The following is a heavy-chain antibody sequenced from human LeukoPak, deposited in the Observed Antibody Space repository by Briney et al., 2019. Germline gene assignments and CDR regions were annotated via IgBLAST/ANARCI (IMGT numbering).Heavy chain of an antibody. J-gene: IGHJ4*02. Sequence: SETLSLTCTVSGGSISSGDYYWTWIRQPPGKGLEWIGYIYYSGSTLYNPSLKTRVTISLDTPKNQFSLKLSSVTAADTAVYYCARSHDSSGYYYNYWGQGTLVTVSS. V-gene: IGHV4-30-4*01. CDR3: ARSHDSSGYYYNY. D-gene: IGHD3-22*01. CDR2: IYYSGST. CDR1: GGSISSGDYY.